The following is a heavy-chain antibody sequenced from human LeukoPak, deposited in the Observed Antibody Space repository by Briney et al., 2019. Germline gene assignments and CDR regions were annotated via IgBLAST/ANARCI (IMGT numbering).Heavy chain of an antibody. CDR1: GFTFSSYA. D-gene: IGHD2-2*01. Sequence: GGSLRLPCAASGFTFSSYAMHWVRRAPGKGLEWVAVISYDGSNKYYADSVKGRFTISRDNSKNTLYLQMNSLRAEDTAVYYCARGGRYCSSTSCYSWFDPWGQGTLVTVSS. CDR3: ARGGRYCSSTSCYSWFDP. J-gene: IGHJ5*02. CDR2: ISYDGSNK. V-gene: IGHV3-30-3*01.